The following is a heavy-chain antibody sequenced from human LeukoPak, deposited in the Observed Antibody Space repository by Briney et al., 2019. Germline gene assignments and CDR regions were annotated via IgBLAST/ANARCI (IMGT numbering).Heavy chain of an antibody. Sequence: GGSLTLSCAASGFTFSIYAVSWVRQATGKGLEWVSAFSGSGGSTYYADSVKGRFTISRDNSKSTLYLQMNSLRDEDTAVYNCAKPVTYYYDSSGYSADYWGQGTLVTVTS. CDR1: GFTFSIYA. D-gene: IGHD3-22*01. CDR2: FSGSGGST. CDR3: AKPVTYYYDSSGYSADY. J-gene: IGHJ4*02. V-gene: IGHV3-23*01.